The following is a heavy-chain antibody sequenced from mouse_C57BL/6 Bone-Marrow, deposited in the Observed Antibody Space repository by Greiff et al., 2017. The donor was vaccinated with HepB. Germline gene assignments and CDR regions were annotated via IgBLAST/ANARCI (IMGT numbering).Heavy chain of an antibody. V-gene: IGHV1-82*01. Sequence: QVQLQQSGPELVKPGASVKISCKASGYAFSSSWMNWVKQRPGKGLEWIGRIYPGDGDTNYNGKFKGKATLTADKSSSTAYMQLSSLPSEDSAVYFCASAYYSNREGFAYWGQGTLVTVSA. J-gene: IGHJ3*01. CDR2: IYPGDGDT. CDR3: ASAYYSNREGFAY. CDR1: GYAFSSSW. D-gene: IGHD2-5*01.